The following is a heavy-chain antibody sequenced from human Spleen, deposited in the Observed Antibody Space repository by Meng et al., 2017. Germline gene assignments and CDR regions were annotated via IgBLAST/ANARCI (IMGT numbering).Heavy chain of an antibody. J-gene: IGHJ4*02. Sequence: QVQLVQSGSELKKPGASVRVSCKASGYTFTSDAMNWLRQAPGQGLEWMGWINTNTGNPTYVPGFTGRFVFSLDTSVNTAYLQISSLKADDTAVYYCARGASSRLEVWGQGTLVTVSS. D-gene: IGHD6-13*01. CDR2: INTNTGNP. V-gene: IGHV7-4-1*02. CDR1: GYTFTSDA. CDR3: ARGASSRLEV.